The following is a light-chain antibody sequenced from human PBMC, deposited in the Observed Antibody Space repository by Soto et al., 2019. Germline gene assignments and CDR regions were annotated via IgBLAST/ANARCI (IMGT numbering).Light chain of an antibody. CDR3: SSYANNRV. V-gene: IGLV2-23*02. J-gene: IGLJ3*02. CDR1: NSDFGTYNL. CDR2: EVS. Sequence: QSALTQPASVSASPGQSITISCTGTNSDFGTYNLVSWYQHHPGKAPKLIIYEVSKRPSGVSNRFSASKSGNTASLTISGLQAEDAAHYYCSSYANNRVFGGGTKLTVL.